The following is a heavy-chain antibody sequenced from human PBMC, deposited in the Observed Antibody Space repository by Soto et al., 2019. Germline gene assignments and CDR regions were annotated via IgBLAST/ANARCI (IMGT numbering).Heavy chain of an antibody. CDR2: IYYSGIA. CDR1: GGSISTYY. Sequence: SETLSLTCTVSGGSISTYYWSWIRQPLGKGLEWIGYIYYSGIANYNPSLKSRVTISVDTSKNQFSLKLSSVTAADTAVYYCGRGNVVAIDYWGQGTLVTVSS. J-gene: IGHJ4*02. CDR3: GRGNVVAIDY. V-gene: IGHV4-59*12. D-gene: IGHD2-21*01.